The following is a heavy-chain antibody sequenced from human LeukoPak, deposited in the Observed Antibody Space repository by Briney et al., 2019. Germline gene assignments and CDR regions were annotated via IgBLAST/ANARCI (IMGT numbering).Heavy chain of an antibody. CDR1: GGSFSGYY. V-gene: IGHV4-34*01. CDR3: ARDSGGPYGGYVNYFDY. D-gene: IGHD5-12*01. CDR2: IYHSGST. Sequence: SETLSLTCAVYGGSFSGYYWSWIRQPPGKGLEWIGEIYHSGSTNYNPSLKSRVTISVDKSKNQFSLKLSSVTAADTAVYYCARDSGGPYGGYVNYFDYWGQGTLVTVSS. J-gene: IGHJ4*02.